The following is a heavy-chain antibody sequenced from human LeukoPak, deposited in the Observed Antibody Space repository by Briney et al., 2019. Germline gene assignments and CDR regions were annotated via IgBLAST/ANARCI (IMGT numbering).Heavy chain of an antibody. J-gene: IGHJ6*02. D-gene: IGHD2-2*01. Sequence: GGSLRLSCAASGFTFSSYGMHWVRQAPGKGLEWVAVISYDGSNKYYADSVKGRFAISRDNSKNTLYLQMNSLRAEDTAVYYCAKTDSYCSSTSCYYYGMDVWGQGTTVTVSS. CDR1: GFTFSSYG. CDR2: ISYDGSNK. V-gene: IGHV3-30*18. CDR3: AKTDSYCSSTSCYYYGMDV.